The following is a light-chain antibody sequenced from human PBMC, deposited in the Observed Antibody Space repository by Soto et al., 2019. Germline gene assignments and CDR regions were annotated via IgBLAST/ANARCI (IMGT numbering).Light chain of an antibody. J-gene: IGLJ2*01. V-gene: IGLV1-51*02. CDR2: END. Sequence: QSVLTQPPSVSAAPGQKVTISCSGSSSNIGDNYVSWYQQLPGTAPKLLMYENDRRPSGIPDRVSGAKSGTSATLGITGLQPGDEADYYCATWDNSLSAEVFGGGTKVT. CDR3: ATWDNSLSAEV. CDR1: SSNIGDNY.